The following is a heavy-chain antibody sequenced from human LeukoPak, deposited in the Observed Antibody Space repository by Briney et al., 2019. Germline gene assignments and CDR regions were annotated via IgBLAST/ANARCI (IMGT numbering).Heavy chain of an antibody. CDR3: TRDNGYCSGGSCYHYYMDV. D-gene: IGHD2-15*01. V-gene: IGHV3-7*01. J-gene: IGHJ6*03. CDR2: IDQHGSEK. Sequence: QAGGSLRLSCAASGFTFSSYGMHWVRQAPGKGLEWVADIDQHGSEKYYVDSVKGRFTISRDNAKNSVYLQMNSLRAEDTAVYYCTRDNGYCSGGSCYHYYMDVWGKGTTVTVSS. CDR1: GFTFSSYG.